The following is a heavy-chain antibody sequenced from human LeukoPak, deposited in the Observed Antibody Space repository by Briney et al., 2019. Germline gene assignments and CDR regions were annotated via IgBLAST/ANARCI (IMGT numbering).Heavy chain of an antibody. Sequence: SETLSLTCAVYGGSFSGYYWSWIRQPPGKGLEWIGEINHSGSTNYNPSLKSRVTISVDTSKNQFSLKLSSVTAADTAVYYCARGGVAAADTWAPNFDYWGRGTLVTVSS. CDR1: GGSFSGYY. CDR2: INHSGST. J-gene: IGHJ4*02. V-gene: IGHV4-34*01. D-gene: IGHD6-13*01. CDR3: ARGGVAAADTWAPNFDY.